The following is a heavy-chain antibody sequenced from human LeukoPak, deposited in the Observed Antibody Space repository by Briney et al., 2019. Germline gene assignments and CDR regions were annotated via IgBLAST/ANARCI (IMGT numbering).Heavy chain of an antibody. D-gene: IGHD6-13*01. Sequence: PGGSLRLSCVASEFTFSSYGMHWVRQAPGKGLEWVSYISSSGSTIYYADSVKGRFTISRDNAKNSLYLQMNSLRAEDTAVYYCARVKRPYSSSWYGYDAFDIWGQGTMVTVSS. CDR3: ARVKRPYSSSWYGYDAFDI. CDR2: ISSSGSTI. CDR1: EFTFSSYG. J-gene: IGHJ3*02. V-gene: IGHV3-48*04.